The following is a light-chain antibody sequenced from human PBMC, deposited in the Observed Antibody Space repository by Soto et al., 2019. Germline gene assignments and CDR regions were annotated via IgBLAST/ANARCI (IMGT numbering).Light chain of an antibody. Sequence: EIVLTQSPATLSLSPRERATLSCRASQSVSSYLAWYQQKPGQAPRLPTHGASTRATGIADRFSGSGSGTDFTLTISRLEPEDFAVYYCQLYGTSPKTFGQGTQVDIK. J-gene: IGKJ1*01. CDR2: GAS. V-gene: IGKV3-20*01. CDR1: QSVSSY. CDR3: QLYGTSPKT.